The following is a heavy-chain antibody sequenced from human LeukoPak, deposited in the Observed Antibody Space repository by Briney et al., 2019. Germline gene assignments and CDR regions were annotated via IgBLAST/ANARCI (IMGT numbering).Heavy chain of an antibody. CDR2: FDPEDGET. Sequence: ASVKVSCKVSGYTLTELSMHWVRQAPGKGLEWMGGFDPEDGETIYAQKFQGRVTMTEDTSTDTAYMELSSLRSEDTAVYYCATIPDYGGNSAADYWGQGALVTVSS. CDR1: GYTLTELS. J-gene: IGHJ4*02. V-gene: IGHV1-24*01. CDR3: ATIPDYGGNSAADY. D-gene: IGHD4-23*01.